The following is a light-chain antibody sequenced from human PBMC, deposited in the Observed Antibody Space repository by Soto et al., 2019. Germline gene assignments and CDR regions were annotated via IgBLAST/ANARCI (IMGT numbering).Light chain of an antibody. CDR2: EAS. CDR3: CSYGRSVV. J-gene: IGLJ2*01. Sequence: QSALTQPASVSGSPGQSITISCTGISNDVGTYNLVSWYQHHPGKAPKLIIYEASKRPSGVPNRFSGSKSGNTASLTISGIHDEDEDDYYCCSYGRSVVFGGGTQLTVL. CDR1: SNDVGTYNL. V-gene: IGLV2-23*01.